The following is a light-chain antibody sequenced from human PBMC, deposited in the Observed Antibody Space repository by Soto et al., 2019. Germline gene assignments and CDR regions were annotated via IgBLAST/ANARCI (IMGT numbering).Light chain of an antibody. CDR2: GAS. Sequence: IGLKHSPGTLSLSTGKRATLSCRASQSVSSSYLAWYQQKPGQAPRLLIYGASSRATGIPDRFSGSGSGTDFTLTINRLEPEDLAVYYCEQYDKSIPFGGGSKVDI. CDR3: EQYDKSIP. CDR1: QSVSSSY. J-gene: IGKJ4*01. V-gene: IGKV3-20*01.